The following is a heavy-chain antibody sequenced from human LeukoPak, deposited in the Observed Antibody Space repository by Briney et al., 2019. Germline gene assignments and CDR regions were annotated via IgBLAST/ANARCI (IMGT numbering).Heavy chain of an antibody. CDR3: ARHGLGPEGFDP. CDR2: IYYSGST. J-gene: IGHJ5*02. D-gene: IGHD7-27*01. Sequence: SETLSLTCTVSGGSISSSSYYWGWIRQPPGKGLEWIGSIYYSGSTYYNPSLKSRVTISVDTSKNQFSLKLSSVTAADTAVYYCARHGLGPEGFDPWGQGTLVTVSS. CDR1: GGSISSSSYY. V-gene: IGHV4-39*01.